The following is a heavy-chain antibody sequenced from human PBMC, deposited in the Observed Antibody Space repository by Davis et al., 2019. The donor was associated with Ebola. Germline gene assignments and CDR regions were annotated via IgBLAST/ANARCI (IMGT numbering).Heavy chain of an antibody. CDR3: ARDVGRWFYGMDV. CDR1: GFTFSSYG. V-gene: IGHV3-21*01. Sequence: GSLRLSCAASGFTFSSYGMHWIRQAPGKGLEWVSSISSSSSYIYYADSVKGRFTISRDNAKNSLYLQMNSLRAEDTAVYYCARDVGRWFYGMDVWGQGTTVTVSS. J-gene: IGHJ6*02. D-gene: IGHD4-23*01. CDR2: ISSSSSYI.